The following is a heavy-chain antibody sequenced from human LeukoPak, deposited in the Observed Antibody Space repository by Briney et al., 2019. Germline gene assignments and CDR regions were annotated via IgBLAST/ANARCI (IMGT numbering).Heavy chain of an antibody. Sequence: SGGSLRLSCAASGFTVTRNYMSWVRQAPGKGPEWVSVIYSGGNTDYADSVKGRFTISRDNSKNTLYLQMSSLRAEDTAVYYCARDGGSGWSSAFFDHWGQGTLITVSS. CDR1: GFTVTRNY. CDR2: IYSGGNT. CDR3: ARDGGSGWSSAFFDH. V-gene: IGHV3-53*01. J-gene: IGHJ4*02. D-gene: IGHD6-19*01.